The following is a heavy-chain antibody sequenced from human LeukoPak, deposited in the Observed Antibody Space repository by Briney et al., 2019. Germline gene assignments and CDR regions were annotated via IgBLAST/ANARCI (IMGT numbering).Heavy chain of an antibody. CDR1: GYTFTSYG. J-gene: IGHJ4*02. CDR2: ISAYNGNT. D-gene: IGHD2-15*01. Sequence: ASVKVSCKASGYTFTSYGISWVRQAPGQGLEWMGWISAYNGNTNYAQKLQGRVTMTTDTSTSTAYMELRSLRSDDTAVYYCARDPTRYCSGGSCYSGGFDYWGQGTLVTVSS. V-gene: IGHV1-18*01. CDR3: ARDPTRYCSGGSCYSGGFDY.